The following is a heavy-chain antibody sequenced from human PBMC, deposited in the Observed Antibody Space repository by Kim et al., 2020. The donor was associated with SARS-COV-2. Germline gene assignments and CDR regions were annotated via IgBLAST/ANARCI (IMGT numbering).Heavy chain of an antibody. J-gene: IGHJ3*02. Sequence: SRVTISVDTSKNQFSLKLSSVTAADTAVYYCATQGRGEYSSSLSPVSFDIWGQGTMVTVSS. D-gene: IGHD6-6*01. CDR3: ATQGRGEYSSSLSPVSFDI. V-gene: IGHV4-31*02.